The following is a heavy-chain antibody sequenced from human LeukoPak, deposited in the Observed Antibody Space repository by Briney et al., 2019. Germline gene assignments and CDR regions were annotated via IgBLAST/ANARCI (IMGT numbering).Heavy chain of an antibody. D-gene: IGHD3-9*01. V-gene: IGHV3-30-3*01. CDR3: ARGLRYFDWLLNY. Sequence: GGSLRLSCAASGFTFSSYAMHWIRQAPGKGLEWVAVISYDGSNKYYADSVKGRFTISRDSSKNTLYLQMNSLRAEDTAVYYCARGLRYFDWLLNYWGQGTLVTVSS. CDR1: GFTFSSYA. J-gene: IGHJ4*02. CDR2: ISYDGSNK.